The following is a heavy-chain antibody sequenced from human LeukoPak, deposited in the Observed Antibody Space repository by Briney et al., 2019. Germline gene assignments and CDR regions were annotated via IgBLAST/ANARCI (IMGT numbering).Heavy chain of an antibody. CDR3: AKEFVVVTAITDY. J-gene: IGHJ4*02. CDR2: ISSSSRTI. Sequence: PGGSLRLSCAASGFTFSSYSMNWVRQAPGKGLEWHSYISSSSRTIYYADSVKGRFTISRDNSKNTLYLQMNSLRAEDTAVYYCAKEFVVVTAITDYWGQGTLVTVSS. V-gene: IGHV3-48*01. D-gene: IGHD2-21*02. CDR1: GFTFSSYS.